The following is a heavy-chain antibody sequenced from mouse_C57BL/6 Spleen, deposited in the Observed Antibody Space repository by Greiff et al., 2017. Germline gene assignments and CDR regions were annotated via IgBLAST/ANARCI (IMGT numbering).Heavy chain of an antibody. D-gene: IGHD2-4*01. CDR3: ARGGLYDYDGYYAMDY. V-gene: IGHV1-85*01. CDR1: GYTFTSYD. CDR2: IYPRDGST. J-gene: IGHJ4*01. Sequence: QVQLQQSGPELVKPGASVKLSCKASGYTFTSYDINWVKQRPGQGLEWIGWIYPRDGSTKYNEKFKGKATLTVDPSSSTAYMELHSLTSEDSAVYFCARGGLYDYDGYYAMDYWGQGTSVTVSS.